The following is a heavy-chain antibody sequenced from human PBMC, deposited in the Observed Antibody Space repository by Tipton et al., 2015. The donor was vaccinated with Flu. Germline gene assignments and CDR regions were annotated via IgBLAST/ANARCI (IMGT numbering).Heavy chain of an antibody. V-gene: IGHV4-39*07. CDR2: IYYSGST. CDR1: GGSISSSSYY. J-gene: IGHJ4*02. D-gene: IGHD4-23*01. CDR3: VGTRWGGVDY. Sequence: TLSLTCTVSGGSISSSSYYWGWIRQPPGKGLEWIGSIYYSGSTYYNPSLKSRVTISVDTSKNQISLRLSSVTAADTAIYYCVGTRWGGVDYWGQGTLVTVSS.